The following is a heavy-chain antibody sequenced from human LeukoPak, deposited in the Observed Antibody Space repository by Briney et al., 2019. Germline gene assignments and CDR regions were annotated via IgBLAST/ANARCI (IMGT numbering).Heavy chain of an antibody. J-gene: IGHJ4*02. Sequence: GGSLRLSCAASGFTFSSYWMNWVRQAPGKGLEWVATIKHDGSEKYYVASMKGRFTISRDNAKNSLYLQMNSLRAEDTAVYYCASVSGLCSSTSCYSDYWGQGTLVTVSS. V-gene: IGHV3-7*01. D-gene: IGHD2-2*01. CDR2: IKHDGSEK. CDR3: ASVSGLCSSTSCYSDY. CDR1: GFTFSSYW.